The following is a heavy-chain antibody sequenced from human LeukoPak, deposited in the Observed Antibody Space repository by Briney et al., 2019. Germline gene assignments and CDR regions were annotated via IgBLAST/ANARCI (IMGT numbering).Heavy chain of an antibody. V-gene: IGHV3-21*01. Sequence: GGSLRLSCAASGFTFSSYSMNWVRQAPGKGLEWVSSISGTSSYIFYADSVKGRFTISRDNSKNTLYLQMNSLRAEDTAVYYCARDYYGSGSYYYYYGMDVWGKGTTVTVSS. CDR1: GFTFSSYS. CDR3: ARDYYGSGSYYYYYGMDV. J-gene: IGHJ6*04. CDR2: ISGTSSYI. D-gene: IGHD3-10*01.